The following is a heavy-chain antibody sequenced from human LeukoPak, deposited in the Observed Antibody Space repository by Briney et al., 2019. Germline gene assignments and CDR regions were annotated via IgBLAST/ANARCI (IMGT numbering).Heavy chain of an antibody. CDR2: LYSSGST. CDR1: GGSISSGSYY. Sequence: SETLSLTCTVSGGSISSGSYYWSWIRQPAGKGLEWIGRLYSSGSTNYNPSLKSRVTMSVDTSKNQFSLKLTSVTAADTAVYYCARGGCSSASCYTGDYWGQGTLVTVSS. CDR3: ARGGCSSASCYTGDY. J-gene: IGHJ4*02. V-gene: IGHV4-61*02. D-gene: IGHD2-2*02.